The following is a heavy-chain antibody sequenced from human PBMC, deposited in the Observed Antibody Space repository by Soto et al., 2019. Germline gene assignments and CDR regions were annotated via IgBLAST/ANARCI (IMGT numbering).Heavy chain of an antibody. D-gene: IGHD6-19*01. CDR2: ISYSGST. CDR1: GGSISDSY. Sequence: SETLFLTCTVSGGSISDSYWTWIRQPPGQGLEWIGFISYSGSTNYNPSLKSRVTMSVDTSKNQFSLNLRSVTAADTAMYYCARGVDRQWADYWGQGTLVTVSS. V-gene: IGHV4-59*01. CDR3: ARGVDRQWADY. J-gene: IGHJ4*02.